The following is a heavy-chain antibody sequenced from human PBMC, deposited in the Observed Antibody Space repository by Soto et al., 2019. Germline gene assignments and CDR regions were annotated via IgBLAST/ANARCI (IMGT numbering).Heavy chain of an antibody. J-gene: IGHJ4*02. CDR2: ISGSGDTT. CDR1: GFTFSTYA. CDR3: AKSWAAAADYYFDY. Sequence: SGVSLRLSCAASGFTFSTYAMSWVRQAPGKGLEWVSGISGSGDTTYYADSVKGRFTISRDNSKNTVYLQMNSLRAEDTAVYYCAKSWAAAADYYFDYWGQGTPVTVSS. D-gene: IGHD6-13*01. V-gene: IGHV3-23*01.